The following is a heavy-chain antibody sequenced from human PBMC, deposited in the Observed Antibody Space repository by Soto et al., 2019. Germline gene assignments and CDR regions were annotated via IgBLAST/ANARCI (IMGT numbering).Heavy chain of an antibody. CDR1: GYTFSNYD. CDR3: ARAPLYSASDQRYNVRMDV. Sequence: QVQLVQSGAEVKKPGASVKVSCKASGYTFSNYDITWVRQATGQGLEWLGWMNPNSANTGYAPRFPGRVSMTRDTTISTAYLEVSSLSSADTAVYYCARAPLYSASDQRYNVRMDVWGQGTTVTVSS. D-gene: IGHD5-12*01. V-gene: IGHV1-8*01. J-gene: IGHJ6*02. CDR2: MNPNSANT.